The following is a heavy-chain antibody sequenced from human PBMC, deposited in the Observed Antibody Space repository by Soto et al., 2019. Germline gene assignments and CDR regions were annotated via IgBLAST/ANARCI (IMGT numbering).Heavy chain of an antibody. Sequence: GGSLRLSCAASGITFSSYSMNWVRQAPGKGLEWVSYISSSENTIYYADSVKGRFTISRDNAQNSLYLQMNSLRAEDTAVYYCATTYYYDSSGYYPAFDIWGQGTMVTVSS. CDR3: ATTYYYDSSGYYPAFDI. D-gene: IGHD3-22*01. CDR2: ISSSENTI. J-gene: IGHJ3*02. CDR1: GITFSSYS. V-gene: IGHV3-48*01.